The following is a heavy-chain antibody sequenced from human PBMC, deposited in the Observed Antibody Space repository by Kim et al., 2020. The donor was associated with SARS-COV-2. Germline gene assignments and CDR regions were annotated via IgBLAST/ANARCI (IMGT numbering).Heavy chain of an antibody. CDR3: ARNPDPYCSSSSCKRGFDY. CDR2: ITSSYI. Sequence: GGSLRLSCAASGFTFSSYSMNWVRQAPGKGLEGVSSITSSYISYADSVKGRFAISRDNAKNSLYLQMNSLRAEDTAVYFCARNPDPYCSSSSCKRGFDYWGQGTLVTVSS. D-gene: IGHD2-2*01. CDR1: GFTFSSYS. J-gene: IGHJ4*02. V-gene: IGHV3-21*01.